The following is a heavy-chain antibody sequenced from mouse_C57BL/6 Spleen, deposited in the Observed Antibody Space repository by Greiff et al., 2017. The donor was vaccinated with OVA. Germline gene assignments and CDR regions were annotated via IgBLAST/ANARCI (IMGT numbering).Heavy chain of an antibody. Sequence: EVQGVESVAELVRPGASVKLSCTASGFNLKNSYMTWVKQRPEQGLEWIGRIDPANGNTKYAPKFQGKATITADTSSNTAYLQLSSLTSEDTAIYYGAREFDYDGYYFDYWGQGTTLTVSS. V-gene: IGHV14-3*01. CDR1: GFNLKNSY. CDR3: AREFDYDGYYFDY. J-gene: IGHJ2*01. D-gene: IGHD2-4*01. CDR2: IDPANGNT.